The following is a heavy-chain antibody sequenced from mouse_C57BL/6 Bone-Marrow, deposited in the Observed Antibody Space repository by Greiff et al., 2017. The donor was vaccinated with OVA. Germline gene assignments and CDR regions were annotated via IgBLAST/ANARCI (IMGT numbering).Heavy chain of an antibody. CDR1: GFTFSSYG. J-gene: IGHJ4*01. CDR3: ARLTTGTYYAMDY. CDR2: ISSGGSYT. V-gene: IGHV5-6*01. D-gene: IGHD4-1*02. Sequence: EVQVVESGGDLVKPGGSLKLSCAGSGFTFSSYGMSWVRQTPDKRLEWVATISSGGSYTYYPDSVKGRFTISRDNAKNTLYLQMSSLKSEDTAMYYCARLTTGTYYAMDYWGQGTSVTVSS.